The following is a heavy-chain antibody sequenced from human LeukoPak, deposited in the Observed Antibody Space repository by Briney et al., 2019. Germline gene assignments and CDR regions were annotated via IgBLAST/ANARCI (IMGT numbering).Heavy chain of an antibody. D-gene: IGHD6-13*01. CDR2: IYYSGNT. J-gene: IGHJ4*02. Sequence: SETLSLTCTVSGGSISSSSYYWGWIRQPPGKGLECIGSIYYSGNTHYNPSLKSRVTISLDTAKNQFSLKLSSVTAADTAVYYCARDHSSSSEDYWGQGTLVTVSS. CDR1: GGSISSSSYY. V-gene: IGHV4-39*02. CDR3: ARDHSSSSEDY.